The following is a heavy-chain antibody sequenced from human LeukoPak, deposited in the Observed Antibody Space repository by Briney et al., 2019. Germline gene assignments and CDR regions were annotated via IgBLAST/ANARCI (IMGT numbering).Heavy chain of an antibody. CDR3: AKDGYCSGGSCYANFFDR. D-gene: IGHD2-15*01. CDR2: ISSDGSKE. V-gene: IGHV3-30*18. Sequence: GGSLRLSCAASGFSFLHYGMHWVRQAPGKGLEWVAFISSDGSKEYYADSVKGRFTISRDNSKNTLYLHVNSLRAEDTAVFFCAKDGYCSGGSCYANFFDRWGQGTLVTVSS. J-gene: IGHJ4*02. CDR1: GFSFLHYG.